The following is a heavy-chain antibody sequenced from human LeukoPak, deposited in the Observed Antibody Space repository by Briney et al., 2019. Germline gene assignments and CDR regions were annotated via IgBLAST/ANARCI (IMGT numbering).Heavy chain of an antibody. CDR1: GDSVSNGNYY. CDR3: ASSPAYYYDSSGYYGY. CDR2: IYYTGKT. J-gene: IGHJ4*02. V-gene: IGHV4-61*03. Sequence: SETLSLTCTVSGDSVSNGNYYWSWLRQPPGKALEWIGYIYYTGKTYYNPSLEGRVTILVDTSRNHFSVKLSSVTAADTAVYYCASSPAYYYDSSGYYGYWGQGTLVTVSS. D-gene: IGHD3-22*01.